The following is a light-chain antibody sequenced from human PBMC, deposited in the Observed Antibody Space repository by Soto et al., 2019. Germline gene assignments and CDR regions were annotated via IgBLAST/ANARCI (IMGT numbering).Light chain of an antibody. J-gene: IGKJ4*01. Sequence: EIVMTQSPATLSVSPGEIATLSCRASQSVGSDLAWYQQKPGQAPRLVIYDILTRATGVPTRISGSGSATEFTLTISSLQSEDFAVYYCQQYNSWPLTFGGGTKVDIK. CDR2: DIL. V-gene: IGKV3D-15*01. CDR1: QSVGSD. CDR3: QQYNSWPLT.